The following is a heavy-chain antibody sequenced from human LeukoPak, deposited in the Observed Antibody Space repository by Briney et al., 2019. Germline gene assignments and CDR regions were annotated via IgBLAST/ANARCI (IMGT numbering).Heavy chain of an antibody. J-gene: IGHJ3*02. CDR2: IFYSGST. V-gene: IGHV4-39*01. CDR3: ARHSRSGYSDYESAFDI. D-gene: IGHD5-12*01. CDR1: GGSISSSSFY. Sequence: SETLSLTCTVSGGSISSSSFYWDWIRQPPRKWLEWIGAIFYSGSTYYNPSLKSRLTISVDTSKNQFSLKLSSVTAADTAVYYCARHSRSGYSDYESAFDIWGQGTMVIVSS.